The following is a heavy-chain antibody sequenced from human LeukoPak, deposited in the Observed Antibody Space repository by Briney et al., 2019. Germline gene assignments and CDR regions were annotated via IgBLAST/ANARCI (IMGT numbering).Heavy chain of an antibody. Sequence: SETLSLTCTVSGESISGFYWTWIRQPPGKGLEGIGYIYYSGSTNYNPSLKSRVTISVDTSKNQFSLKLSSATAADTAVYYCARGVVIAPQTFDYWGQGTLVTVSS. V-gene: IGHV4-59*01. CDR3: ARGVVIAPQTFDY. J-gene: IGHJ4*02. D-gene: IGHD2-21*01. CDR1: GESISGFY. CDR2: IYYSGST.